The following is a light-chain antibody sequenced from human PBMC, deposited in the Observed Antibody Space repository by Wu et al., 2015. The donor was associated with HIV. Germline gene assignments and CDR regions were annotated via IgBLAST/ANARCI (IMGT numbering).Light chain of an antibody. Sequence: SCRASQSVPTHLLSLVPRRNLARLPRLLIYGASSRATGIADRFSGSGSGTDFTLIISRLEPEDFAAYYCQQYGNSPLTFGGGTKVEIK. CDR1: QSVPTHL. CDR3: QQYGNSPLT. J-gene: IGKJ4*01. CDR2: GAS. V-gene: IGKV3-20*01.